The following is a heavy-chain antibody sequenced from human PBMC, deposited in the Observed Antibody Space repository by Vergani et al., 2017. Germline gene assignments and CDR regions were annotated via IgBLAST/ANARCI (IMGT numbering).Heavy chain of an antibody. CDR3: AKGGIISEDYYGMDV. J-gene: IGHJ6*02. Sequence: VQLVESGGGVVQPGRSLRLSCAASGFTFSSYAMSWVRQAPGKGLEWVSAISGSGGSTYYADSVKGRFTISRDNSKNTLYLQMNSLRAEDTAVYYCAKGGIISEDYYGMDVWGQGTTVTVSS. CDR2: ISGSGGST. D-gene: IGHD2-15*01. CDR1: GFTFSSYA. V-gene: IGHV3-23*04.